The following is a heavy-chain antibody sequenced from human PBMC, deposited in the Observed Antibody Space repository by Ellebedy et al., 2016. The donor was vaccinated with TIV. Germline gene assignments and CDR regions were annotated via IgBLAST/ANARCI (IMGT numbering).Heavy chain of an antibody. Sequence: MPSETLSLTCSVSGVSINTKYWSWIRQTPGKGLEWIGYIYYGGGINYNPSLKGRVTLSLDTSKNHFSLNLTSVTAADTAVYYCARPYGSGWLGRSAFDIWGQGTLVTVSS. J-gene: IGHJ3*02. CDR1: GVSINTKY. D-gene: IGHD6-19*01. CDR2: IYYGGGI. V-gene: IGHV4-59*12. CDR3: ARPYGSGWLGRSAFDI.